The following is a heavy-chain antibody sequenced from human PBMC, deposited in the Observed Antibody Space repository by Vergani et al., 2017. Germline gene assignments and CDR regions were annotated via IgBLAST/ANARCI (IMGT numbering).Heavy chain of an antibody. Sequence: EVQLVESGGGLVQPGGSLRLSCAASGFTVSSNYMSWVRQAPGKGLEWVSVIYSGGSTYYADSVKGRFTISRHNSKNTLYLQMNSLRPEDTAVYYCARERSGRGKRRXFDLWGRGTLVTVSS. J-gene: IGHJ2*01. CDR3: ARERSGRGKRRXFDL. CDR1: GFTVSSNY. D-gene: IGHD3-16*01. V-gene: IGHV3-53*04. CDR2: IYSGGST.